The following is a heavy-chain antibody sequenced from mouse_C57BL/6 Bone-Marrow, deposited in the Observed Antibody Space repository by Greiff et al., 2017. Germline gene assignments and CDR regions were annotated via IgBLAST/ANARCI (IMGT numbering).Heavy chain of an antibody. CDR3: ARPGSGGYFDY. CDR1: GFTFSDYG. Sequence: EVKLMESGGGLVKPGGSLKLSCAASGFTFSDYGMHWVRQAPEKGLEWVAYISSGSSTIYYADTVKGRFTISRDNAKNTLFLQMTSLRSEDTAMYYCARPGSGGYFDYWGQGTTRTVSS. V-gene: IGHV5-17*01. J-gene: IGHJ2*01. CDR2: ISSGSSTI. D-gene: IGHD3-2*02.